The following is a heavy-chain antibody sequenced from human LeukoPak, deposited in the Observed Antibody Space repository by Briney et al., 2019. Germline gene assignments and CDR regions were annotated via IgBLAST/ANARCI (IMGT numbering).Heavy chain of an antibody. V-gene: IGHV3-11*01. D-gene: IGHD7-27*01. Sequence: GGSLRLSCAASGFTFSDHYMSWIRQVPGKGLEWVGYISGSGNSIDYADSVKGRFIISRDNAKNSVYLEMNSLRAEDTAVFYCARGHWGVDYWGQGTLVTVSS. CDR2: ISGSGNSI. CDR1: GFTFSDHY. J-gene: IGHJ4*02. CDR3: ARGHWGVDY.